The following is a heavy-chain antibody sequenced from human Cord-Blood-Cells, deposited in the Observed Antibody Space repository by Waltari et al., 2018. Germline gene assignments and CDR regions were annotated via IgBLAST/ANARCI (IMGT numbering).Heavy chain of an antibody. D-gene: IGHD2-2*02. CDR3: ARVYKGVVVPAAIQDYYYYYMDV. CDR2: VNHRGRT. J-gene: IGHJ6*03. CDR1: GRPFSGHY. V-gene: IGHV4-34*01. Sequence: QVQLQQSGAGLLKPSETLTLTCAVHGRPFSGHYCRWLRTPTGHGADWIGEVNHRGRTNYNRALKSGITISVHTSKNQFSLKLSSVTAADTAVYYCARVYKGVVVPAAIQDYYYYYMDVWGKGTTVTVAS.